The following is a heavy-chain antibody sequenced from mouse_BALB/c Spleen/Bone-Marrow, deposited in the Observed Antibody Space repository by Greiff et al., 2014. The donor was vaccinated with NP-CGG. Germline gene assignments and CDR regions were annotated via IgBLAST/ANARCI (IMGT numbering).Heavy chain of an antibody. Sequence: LVESGAELVKPGASVKVSCTASGFNIKDSYMHWVKQRPEQGLEWIGRIDPANVNTKYDPKFQGKATITVDPSSNTVYLQLSSLTSEDTAVYYYARRGDRYEAWFPYWGQGTLVTVSA. CDR3: ARRGDRYEAWFPY. CDR2: IDPANVNT. J-gene: IGHJ3*01. CDR1: GFNIKDSY. D-gene: IGHD2-14*01. V-gene: IGHV14-3*02.